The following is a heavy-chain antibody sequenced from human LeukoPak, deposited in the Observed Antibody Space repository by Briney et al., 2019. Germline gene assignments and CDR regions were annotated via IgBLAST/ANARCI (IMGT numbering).Heavy chain of an antibody. CDR1: GYTFTPYH. CDR3: ARSEYTFGSIGY. CDR2: INPNSGGT. V-gene: IGHV1-2*06. Sequence: SVKVSCKASGYTFTPYHVHWVRQAPGQGLEWMGRINPNSGGTNSAQIFQGRVAMTLDTSTSTAYMELSRLTSDDSAVYFCARSEYTFGSIGYWGQGTLVTVSS. J-gene: IGHJ4*02. D-gene: IGHD5-18*01.